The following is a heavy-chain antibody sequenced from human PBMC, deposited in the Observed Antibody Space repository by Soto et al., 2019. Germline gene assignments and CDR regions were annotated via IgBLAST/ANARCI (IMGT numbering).Heavy chain of an antibody. J-gene: IGHJ4*02. D-gene: IGHD6-13*01. CDR1: GGTFSSYA. CDR3: ARKKRGSSSWYDGYFDY. V-gene: IGHV1-69*13. Sequence: GASVKVSCKASGGTFSSYAISWVRQAPGQGLEWMGGIIPIFGTANYAQKFQGRVTITADESTSTAYIELSSLRSEDTAVYYCARKKRGSSSWYDGYFDYWGQGTLVTVSS. CDR2: IIPIFGTA.